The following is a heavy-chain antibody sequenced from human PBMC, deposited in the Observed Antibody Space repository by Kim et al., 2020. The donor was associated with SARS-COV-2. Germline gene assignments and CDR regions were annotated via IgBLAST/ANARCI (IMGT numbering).Heavy chain of an antibody. Sequence: GGSLRLSCAASGFTFSSYAMSWVRQAPGKGLEWVSAISGSGGSTYYADSVKGRFTISRDNSKNTLYLQMNSLRAEDTAVYYCAKTPIVVVPAAIPDYVDIVATNFPYYFDYWGQGTLVTVSS. V-gene: IGHV3-23*01. D-gene: IGHD2-2*02. CDR3: AKTPIVVVPAAIPDYVDIVATNFPYYFDY. J-gene: IGHJ4*02. CDR2: ISGSGGST. CDR1: GFTFSSYA.